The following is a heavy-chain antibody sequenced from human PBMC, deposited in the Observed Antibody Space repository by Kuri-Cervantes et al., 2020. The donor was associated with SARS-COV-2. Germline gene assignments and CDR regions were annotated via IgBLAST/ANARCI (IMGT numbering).Heavy chain of an antibody. V-gene: IGHV3-11*04. CDR3: ARDGGAGYYYMDV. Sequence: GESLKISCADSGFTFSAYNMNWVRQAPGKGLEWVSYISNTGRIIWSADSVKGRFTISRDNAKNSLYLQMNSLRAEETAIYYCARDGGAGYYYMDVWGKGTTVTVSS. CDR2: ISNTGRII. J-gene: IGHJ6*03. CDR1: GFTFSAYN. D-gene: IGHD3-22*01.